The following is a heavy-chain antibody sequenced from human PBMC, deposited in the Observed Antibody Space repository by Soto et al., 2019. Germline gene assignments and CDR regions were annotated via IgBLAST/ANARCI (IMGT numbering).Heavy chain of an antibody. V-gene: IGHV5-51*01. CDR3: ARTPTHYDILTGPFDY. D-gene: IGHD3-9*01. J-gene: IGHJ4*02. Sequence: PGESLKISCKGSGYSFTSYWIGWVRQMPGKGLEWMGIIYPGDSDTRYSSSFQGQVTISADKSISTAYLQWSSLKASDTAMYYCARTPTHYDILTGPFDYWGQGTLVTVSS. CDR2: IYPGDSDT. CDR1: GYSFTSYW.